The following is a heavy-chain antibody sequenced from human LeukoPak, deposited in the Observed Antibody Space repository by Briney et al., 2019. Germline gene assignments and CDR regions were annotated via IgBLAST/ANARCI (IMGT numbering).Heavy chain of an antibody. CDR3: ARMSSFGSYGDY. CDR1: GGSISSYY. J-gene: IGHJ4*02. D-gene: IGHD1-26*01. Sequence: SETLSLTCTVSGGSISSYYWSWIRQPPGKGLEWIGYIYYSGGTNYNPSLKSRVTISVDTSKNQFSLKLSSVTAADTAVYYCARMSSFGSYGDYWGQGTLVTVSS. CDR2: IYYSGGT. V-gene: IGHV4-59*08.